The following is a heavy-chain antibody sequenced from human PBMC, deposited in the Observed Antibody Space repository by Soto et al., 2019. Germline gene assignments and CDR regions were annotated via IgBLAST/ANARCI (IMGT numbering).Heavy chain of an antibody. CDR3: ARGDREDILVVVGARPGEYGTDI. J-gene: IGHJ6*02. CDR2: IAHDGSNA. CDR1: RFTFRNHA. V-gene: IGHV3-30-3*01. Sequence: QVQLVESGGGVVQPGGSLRLSCAASRFTFRNHAMHWVRQAPGKGLECLAVIAHDGSNAFYRDSVKGQFTVSRDNSKNTLYLYMNSLRSEDTGVYYCARGDREDILVVVGARPGEYGTDIWGQGTTVIVSS. D-gene: IGHD2-15*01.